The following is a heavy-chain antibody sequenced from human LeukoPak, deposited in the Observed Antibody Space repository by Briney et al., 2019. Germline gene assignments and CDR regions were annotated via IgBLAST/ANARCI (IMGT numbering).Heavy chain of an antibody. CDR3: AKDLRGNWNWFDA. Sequence: GGSLRLSCAASGFTFCSYGMTWVRQAPGKGLEWVSAIGGGGLGTYYADSVKGRFTISRDNSRNTLYLQMNSLRVEDTAKYYCAKDLRGNWNWFDAWGQGTLVTVSS. CDR1: GFTFCSYG. J-gene: IGHJ5*02. CDR2: IGGGGLGT. D-gene: IGHD1-1*01. V-gene: IGHV3-23*01.